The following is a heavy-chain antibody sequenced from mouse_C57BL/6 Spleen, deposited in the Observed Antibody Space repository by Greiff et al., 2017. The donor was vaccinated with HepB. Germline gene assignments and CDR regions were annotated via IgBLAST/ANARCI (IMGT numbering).Heavy chain of an antibody. CDR1: GFTFTDYY. D-gene: IGHD2-1*01. Sequence: EVQVVESGGGLVQPGGSLSLSCAASGFTFTDYYMSWVRQPPGKALEWLGFIRNKANGYTTEYSASVKGRFTISRDNSQSILYLQMNALRAEDSATYYCARYEGNYGYFDVWGTGTTVTVSS. CDR2: IRNKANGYTT. J-gene: IGHJ1*03. V-gene: IGHV7-3*01. CDR3: ARYEGNYGYFDV.